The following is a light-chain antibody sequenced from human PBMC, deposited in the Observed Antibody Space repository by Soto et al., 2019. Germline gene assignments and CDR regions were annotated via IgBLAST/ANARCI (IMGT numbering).Light chain of an antibody. V-gene: IGLV2-23*02. Sequence: QSALTQPASVSGSPGQSITISCTGTSSDVGSYNLVSWYQQHPGKAPKLMIYEVSKRPSAVSNRFSGSKSGNTASLTISGLQAEDEADYYCCSYAGSSTGVFGGGTKLTVL. CDR2: EVS. CDR1: SSDVGSYNL. CDR3: CSYAGSSTGV. J-gene: IGLJ3*02.